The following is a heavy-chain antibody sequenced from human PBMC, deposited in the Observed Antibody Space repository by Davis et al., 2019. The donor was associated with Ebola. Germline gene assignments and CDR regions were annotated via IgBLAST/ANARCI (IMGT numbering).Heavy chain of an antibody. CDR1: GFTFSSYS. J-gene: IGHJ6*02. CDR2: ISSSSSTI. V-gene: IGHV3-48*04. D-gene: IGHD2-8*02. Sequence: GESLKISCAASGFTFSSYSMNWVRPAPGKGLEWVSYISSSSSTIYYADSVKGRFTISRDNAKNSLYLQMNSLRAEDTALYYCAKDRLMVVYASYSMDVWGQGTTVTVSS. CDR3: AKDRLMVVYASYSMDV.